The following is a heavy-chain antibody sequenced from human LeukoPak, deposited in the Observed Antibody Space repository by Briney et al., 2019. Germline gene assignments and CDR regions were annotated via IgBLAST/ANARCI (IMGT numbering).Heavy chain of an antibody. CDR2: ISGSGGST. J-gene: IGHJ4*02. V-gene: IGHV3-23*01. CDR1: GFTFSSYA. Sequence: GGSLRLSCAASGFTFSSYAMSWVRQAPGKGLEWVSAISGSGGSTYYADSVKGRFTISRDNAKNSLYLQMNSLRAEDTAVYYCARDRHEYYYDSSGYYCLDYWGQGTLVTVSS. D-gene: IGHD3-22*01. CDR3: ARDRHEYYYDSSGYYCLDY.